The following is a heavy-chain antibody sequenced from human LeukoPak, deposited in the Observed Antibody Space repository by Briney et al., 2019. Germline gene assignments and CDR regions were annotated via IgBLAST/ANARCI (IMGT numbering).Heavy chain of an antibody. J-gene: IGHJ3*02. V-gene: IGHV3-21*01. Sequence: GGSLRLSCAASGFTFISYSMNCVRQAPGKGLEWVSSISSSSSYIYYADSVKGRFTISRDNAKKPLYLKMNSLRAEDTAVYYCARDRAIILFGAFDIWGQGTMVSVSS. CDR2: ISSSSSYI. CDR3: ARDRAIILFGAFDI. CDR1: GFTFISYS. D-gene: IGHD3-3*01.